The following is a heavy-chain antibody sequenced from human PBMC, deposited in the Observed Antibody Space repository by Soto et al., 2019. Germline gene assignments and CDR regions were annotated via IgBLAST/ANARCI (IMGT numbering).Heavy chain of an antibody. J-gene: IGHJ3*01. CDR2: VSSSGNTI. V-gene: IGHV3-11*01. CDR3: ATILVRGVPGAFDF. D-gene: IGHD3-10*01. Sequence: QVQLVESGGGLVKPGGSLRLSCVASGVTFSDYYMSWIRQAPGKGLEWLSYVSSSGNTIYYADSVKGRFTISRDNAKNSLFLQMNSLRAEDTAVYYCATILVRGVPGAFDFWGRGTMVTVSS. CDR1: GVTFSDYY.